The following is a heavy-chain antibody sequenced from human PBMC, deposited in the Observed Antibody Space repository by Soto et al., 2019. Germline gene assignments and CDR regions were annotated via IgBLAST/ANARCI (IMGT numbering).Heavy chain of an antibody. J-gene: IGHJ6*02. Sequence: PGGSLRLSCAASGFNFNTYWMYRVRQAPGKGLEWVANIDTDGSRKNYVDSVKGRFIISRDNAKNSLFLQMNSLRAEDTAVYYCGRVPLDGNYANGVDVWGQGTTVTVSS. V-gene: IGHV3-7*03. CDR1: GFNFNTYW. D-gene: IGHD4-17*01. CDR2: IDTDGSRK. CDR3: GRVPLDGNYANGVDV.